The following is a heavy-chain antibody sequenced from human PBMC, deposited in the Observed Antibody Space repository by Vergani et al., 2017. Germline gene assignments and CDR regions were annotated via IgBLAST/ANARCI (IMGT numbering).Heavy chain of an antibody. CDR3: ARALLQAAAVNFDY. J-gene: IGHJ4*02. V-gene: IGHV3-53*01. D-gene: IGHD6-13*01. CDR2: IYSGGST. Sequence: EVQLVESGGGLIQPGGSLRLSCAASGFTVSSNYMSWVRQAPGKGLEWVSVIYSGGSTYYADSVKGRFTISRDNSKNTLYLQMNSLRAEDTAVYYCARALLQAAAVNFDYWGQGTLVTVSS. CDR1: GFTVSSNY.